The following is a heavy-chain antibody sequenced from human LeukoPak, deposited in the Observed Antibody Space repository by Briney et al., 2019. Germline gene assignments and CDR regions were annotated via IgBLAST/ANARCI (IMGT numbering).Heavy chain of an antibody. Sequence: ASVKVSCKTSGYTFTKYYLHWVRQAPGQGLEWMGRIIPDSGATNYAQNFQGRVTMTRDTSITAAYMELSSLESDDTAVYYCARGPNYYDGSGSFNEWGQGTLVTVSS. D-gene: IGHD3-22*01. CDR3: ARGPNYYDGSGSFNE. J-gene: IGHJ4*02. CDR2: IIPDSGAT. V-gene: IGHV1-2*06. CDR1: GYTFTKYY.